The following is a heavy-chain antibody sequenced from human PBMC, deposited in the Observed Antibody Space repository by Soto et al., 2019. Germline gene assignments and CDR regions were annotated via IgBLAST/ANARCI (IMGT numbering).Heavy chain of an antibody. Sequence: QVQLVQSGAEVKKPGASVKVSCKASGYTFTSYGISWVRQAPGQGLEWMGWISSYNGNTNYAQQLQGRGTLTTDTSTSTAYMELRSLRSDDTAVYYCARDIYGDYSYCYYGMDVWGQGTTVTVSS. V-gene: IGHV1-18*01. CDR1: GYTFTSYG. CDR3: ARDIYGDYSYCYYGMDV. D-gene: IGHD4-17*01. J-gene: IGHJ6*02. CDR2: ISSYNGNT.